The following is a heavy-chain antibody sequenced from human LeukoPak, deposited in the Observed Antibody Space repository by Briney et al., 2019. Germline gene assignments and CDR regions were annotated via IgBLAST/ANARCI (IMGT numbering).Heavy chain of an antibody. CDR3: ARLQQPDNWFDP. CDR1: GFTFSTYS. V-gene: IGHV3-21*01. J-gene: IGHJ5*02. D-gene: IGHD6-13*01. Sequence: GGTLRLSCAVSGFTFSTYSMIWVRQAPGKGLEWVSSISSSSRYIYYADSVKGRFTISRDNAKNSLYLQMNSLRAEDTAVYYCARLQQPDNWFDPWGQGTLVTVSS. CDR2: ISSSSRYI.